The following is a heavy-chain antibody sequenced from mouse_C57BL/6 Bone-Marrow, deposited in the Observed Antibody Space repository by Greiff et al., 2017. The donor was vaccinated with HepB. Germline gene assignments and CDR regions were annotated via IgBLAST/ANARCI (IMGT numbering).Heavy chain of an antibody. CDR2: INPGSGGT. D-gene: IGHD2-10*02. Sequence: QVQLQQSGAELVRPGTSVKVSCKASGYAFTNYLIEWVKQRPGQGLEWIGVINPGSGGTNYNEKFKGKATLTADKSSSTAYMQLSSLTSEDSAVYFCARSGGPSYWYFDVWGTGTTVTVSS. J-gene: IGHJ1*03. CDR3: ARSGGPSYWYFDV. V-gene: IGHV1-54*01. CDR1: GYAFTNYL.